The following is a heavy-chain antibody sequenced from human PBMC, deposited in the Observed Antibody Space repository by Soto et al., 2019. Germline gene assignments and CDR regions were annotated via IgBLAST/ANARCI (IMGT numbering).Heavy chain of an antibody. CDR2: MNPNSNNT. CDR3: ARSDGYHFNWLDS. CDR1: GYTFASYD. J-gene: IGHJ5*01. D-gene: IGHD2-21*01. V-gene: IGHV1-8*01. Sequence: QVQLVQSGAEVKTPGASVKVSCKASGYTFASYDMNWVRQAPGQGLEWMGWMNPNSNNTGYAQKFQGRLTMTRDIALSIAHMELSSLRNEDTAVYYCARSDGYHFNWLDSWGQGTLVTASA.